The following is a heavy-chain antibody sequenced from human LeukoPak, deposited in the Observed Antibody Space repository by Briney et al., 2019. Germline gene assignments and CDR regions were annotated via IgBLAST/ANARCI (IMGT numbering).Heavy chain of an antibody. CDR3: ARGGYYYDSSGYYDY. J-gene: IGHJ4*02. V-gene: IGHV3-7*01. CDR2: IKQDGSEK. Sequence: PGGSLRLSCAASGFTFSSYWISWVRQAPGKGLEWVANIKQDGSEKYYVDSVKGRFTISRDNAKNSLYLQMNSLRAEDTAVYYCARGGYYYDSSGYYDYWGQGTLVTVSS. D-gene: IGHD3-22*01. CDR1: GFTFSSYW.